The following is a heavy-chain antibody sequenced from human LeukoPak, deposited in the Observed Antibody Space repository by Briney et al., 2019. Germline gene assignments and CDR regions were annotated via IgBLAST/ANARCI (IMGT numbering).Heavy chain of an antibody. J-gene: IGHJ4*02. CDR2: ISSSSYI. D-gene: IGHD3-10*01. CDR3: ARDDAGEVCCY. V-gene: IGHV3-21*01. CDR1: GFTFSSYS. Sequence: GGSLRLSCAASGFTFSSYSMNWVRQAPGKGLEWVSSISSSSYIYYADSVKGRFTISRDNAKNSLYLQMNSLRAEDTAVYYCARDDAGEVCCYWGQGTLVTVSS.